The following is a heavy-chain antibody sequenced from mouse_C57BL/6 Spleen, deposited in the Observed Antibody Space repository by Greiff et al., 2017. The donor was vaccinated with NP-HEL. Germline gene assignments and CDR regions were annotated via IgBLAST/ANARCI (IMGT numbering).Heavy chain of an antibody. CDR1: GYAFTNYL. D-gene: IGHD1-1*01. J-gene: IGHJ4*01. CDR3: ARRYYDYAMDY. CDR2: INPGSGGT. V-gene: IGHV1-54*01. Sequence: VQLQQSGAELVRPGTSVKVSCKASGYAFTNYLIEWVKQRPGQGLEWIGVINPGSGGTNYNEKFKGKATLTADKSSSTAYMQLSSLTSEDSAVYFCARRYYDYAMDYWGQGTSVTVSS.